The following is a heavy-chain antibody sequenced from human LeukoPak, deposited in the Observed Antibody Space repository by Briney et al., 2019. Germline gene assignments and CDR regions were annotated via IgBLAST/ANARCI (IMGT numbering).Heavy chain of an antibody. CDR2: ISGSSSYI. J-gene: IGHJ4*02. Sequence: GGSLRLSCAASGFTFSSYSMNWVRQAPGKGLEWVSSISGSSSYIYYADSVKGRFTISRHNAKNSLYLQMNSLRAEDTAVYYCARDGDMATIENYFDYWGQGTLVTVSS. V-gene: IGHV3-21*01. D-gene: IGHD5-24*01. CDR1: GFTFSSYS. CDR3: ARDGDMATIENYFDY.